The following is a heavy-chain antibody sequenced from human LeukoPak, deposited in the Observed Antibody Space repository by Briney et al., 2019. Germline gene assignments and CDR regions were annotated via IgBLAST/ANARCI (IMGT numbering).Heavy chain of an antibody. CDR3: AKALMGYGSSDVDY. CDR1: GFTFSSYA. V-gene: IGHV3-23*01. Sequence: QAGGSLRLSCSASGFTFSSYAMSSVRQAPGKGLEWVSAISGSGGSRYYADCVKGRFTISRDNAKKALYLQTNSLRAEQTAVYYCAKALMGYGSSDVDYWGQGTLVTVSS. D-gene: IGHD3-10*01. CDR2: ISGSGGSR. J-gene: IGHJ4*02.